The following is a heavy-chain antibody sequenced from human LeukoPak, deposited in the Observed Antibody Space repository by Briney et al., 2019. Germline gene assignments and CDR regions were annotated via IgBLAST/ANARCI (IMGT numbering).Heavy chain of an antibody. Sequence: PSETLSLTCAVYGGSFSGYYWSWIRQPPGNGLEWIGEINHSGSTNYNPSLKRRVHISVDTSKNPFYLKLSSVTAADTAVYYCARCGYSYGYPDAFDIWGQGTMVTVSS. CDR2: INHSGST. CDR1: GGSFSGYY. D-gene: IGHD5-18*01. J-gene: IGHJ3*02. CDR3: ARCGYSYGYPDAFDI. V-gene: IGHV4-34*01.